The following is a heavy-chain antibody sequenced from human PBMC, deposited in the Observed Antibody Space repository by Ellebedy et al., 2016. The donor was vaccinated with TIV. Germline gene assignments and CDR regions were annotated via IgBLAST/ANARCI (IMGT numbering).Heavy chain of an antibody. CDR3: ARDPDSYSSSWYLVDY. V-gene: IGHV3-21*06. D-gene: IGHD6-13*01. CDR1: GFSFSTFT. CDR2: ISGRGSYI. J-gene: IGHJ4*02. Sequence: PGGSLRLSCAASGFSFSTFTMNWVRQAPGKGLEWVASISGRGSYIYYADSVRGRFTVSRDNAKSSLYLQMHSLRAEDTGVYYCARDPDSYSSSWYLVDYWGQGILVTVST.